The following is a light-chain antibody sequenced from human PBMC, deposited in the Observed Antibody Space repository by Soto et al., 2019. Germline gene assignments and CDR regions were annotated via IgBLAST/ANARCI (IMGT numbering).Light chain of an antibody. V-gene: IGKV3-20*01. J-gene: IGKJ5*01. Sequence: EIVLTQSPATLSLSPGERATVSCRASQSVSSFLAWYQQKPGQAPRLLIYGASSRATGVPDRFSGSGSGTDFTLIIKRLEPEDFAVYYCQQYGSSITFGQGTRLEIK. CDR3: QQYGSSIT. CDR2: GAS. CDR1: QSVSSF.